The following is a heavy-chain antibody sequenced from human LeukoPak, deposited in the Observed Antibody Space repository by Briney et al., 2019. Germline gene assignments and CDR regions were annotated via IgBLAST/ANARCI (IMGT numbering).Heavy chain of an antibody. J-gene: IGHJ4*02. CDR2: IYYSGST. D-gene: IGHD3-10*01. CDR1: GGSISSSSYY. Sequence: SETLSLTCTVSGGSISSSSYYWGWIRQPPGKGLEWIGSIYYSGSTYYNPPLKGRVTISVDTSKNQFSLKLSSVTAADTAVYYCARLKGEEFIFDYWGQGTLVTVSS. V-gene: IGHV4-39*01. CDR3: ARLKGEEFIFDY.